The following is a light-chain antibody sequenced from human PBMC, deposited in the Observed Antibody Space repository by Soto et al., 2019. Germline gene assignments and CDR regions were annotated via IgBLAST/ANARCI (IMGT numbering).Light chain of an antibody. CDR3: CSYAGGYTHYV. J-gene: IGLJ1*01. V-gene: IGLV2-11*01. CDR2: DVS. CDR1: SSDVGGFNY. Sequence: QSALTQPPSASGSPGQSVTISCTGTSSDVGGFNYVSWYQHHPGKAPKLMIYDVSKRPSGVPDRFSGSKSGNTASLTISGLQAEDEAAYYCCSYAGGYTHYVFATGTKVTVL.